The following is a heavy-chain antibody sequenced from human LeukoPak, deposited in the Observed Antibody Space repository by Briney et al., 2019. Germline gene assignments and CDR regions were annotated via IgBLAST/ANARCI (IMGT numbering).Heavy chain of an antibody. CDR1: GYTFTGYY. CDR3: ARAQYYGTGAYQYYFDY. V-gene: IGHV1-2*02. Sequence: WASVKVSCKASGYTFTGYYMHWVRQAPGQRLEWMGWINPHSGGTNFAQKFQGRVTMTTDTSINTVYLELSRLDDTAVFYCARAQYYGTGAYQYYFDYWGQGTLVTVSS. CDR2: INPHSGGT. D-gene: IGHD2-8*02. J-gene: IGHJ4*02.